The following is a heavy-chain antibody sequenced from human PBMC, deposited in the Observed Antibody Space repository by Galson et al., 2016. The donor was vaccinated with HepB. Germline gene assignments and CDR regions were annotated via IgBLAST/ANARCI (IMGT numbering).Heavy chain of an antibody. CDR1: GFTFSSYW. J-gene: IGHJ4*02. Sequence: SLRLSCAVSGFTFSSYWMSWVRQAPGKGLEWVANIKEDGNEKYYVDSVKGRFSISRDNAKNSLYLQMNSLSAEDTAGYYCARDEGKSSGGSSQFAYWGQGTLVSVSS. V-gene: IGHV3-7*03. CDR2: IKEDGNEK. D-gene: IGHD6-19*01. CDR3: ARDEGKSSGGSSQFAY.